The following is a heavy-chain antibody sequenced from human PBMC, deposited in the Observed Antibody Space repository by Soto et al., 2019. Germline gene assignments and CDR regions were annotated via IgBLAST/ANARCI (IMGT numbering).Heavy chain of an antibody. CDR1: GSTFSAYF. Sequence: QVQLVESGGGLVKPGGSLRLSCAASGSTFSAYFMGWIRQAPGKGLEWVSYIFPAGDIVHYADSVRGRFTISRDNARNSVYLQMASLRAEDTALYYCATALNRGGHYPGFEHWGQGTLVTVSS. J-gene: IGHJ4*02. D-gene: IGHD3-22*01. CDR3: ATALNRGGHYPGFEH. V-gene: IGHV3-11*01. CDR2: IFPAGDIV.